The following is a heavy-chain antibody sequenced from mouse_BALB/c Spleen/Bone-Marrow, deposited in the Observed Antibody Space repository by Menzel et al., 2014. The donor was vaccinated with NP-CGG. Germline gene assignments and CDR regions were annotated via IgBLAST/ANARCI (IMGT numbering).Heavy chain of an antibody. CDR1: GDSITSGY. Sequence: EVKVGESGPSLVKPSQTLSLTCSVTGDSITSGYWNWIRKFPGNKLEYMGYISYSGSTYYNPSLKSRISITRDTSKNQYYLQLNSVTIEDTGRENCEMYDGQHSDYWGHGSNPPV. J-gene: IGHJ2*01. V-gene: IGHV3-8*02. CDR3: EMYDGQHSDY. CDR2: ISYSGST. D-gene: IGHD2-14*01.